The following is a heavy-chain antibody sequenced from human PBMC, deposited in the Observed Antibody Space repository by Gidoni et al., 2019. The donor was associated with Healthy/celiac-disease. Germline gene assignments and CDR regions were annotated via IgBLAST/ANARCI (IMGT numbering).Heavy chain of an antibody. D-gene: IGHD3-16*01. J-gene: IGHJ4*02. CDR2: ISSSSSTI. CDR1: GFTFSIYS. CDR3: ARDHYPYDYVWGSYGRSPVFDY. Sequence: EVQLVESGGGLVQPGGFLRLSCAASGFTFSIYSMNWVRQAPGKGLEWVSYISSSSSTIYYADSVKGRFTISRDNAKNSLYLQMNSLRAEDTAVYYCARDHYPYDYVWGSYGRSPVFDYWGQGTLVTVSS. V-gene: IGHV3-48*01.